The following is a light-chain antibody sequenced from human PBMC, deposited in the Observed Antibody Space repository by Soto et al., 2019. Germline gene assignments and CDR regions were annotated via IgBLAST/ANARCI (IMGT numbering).Light chain of an antibody. Sequence: DIQMTQSPSSLSASVGDRVTITCRASQDIRSALGWYQQKPGQAPTRLIYRTSTSQSGVSSRFSGAGSGTEFTLTISSRQPEDFATYYFLQHHSYPATFGQGT. CDR2: RTS. V-gene: IGKV1-17*01. CDR1: QDIRSA. J-gene: IGKJ2*01. CDR3: LQHHSYPAT.